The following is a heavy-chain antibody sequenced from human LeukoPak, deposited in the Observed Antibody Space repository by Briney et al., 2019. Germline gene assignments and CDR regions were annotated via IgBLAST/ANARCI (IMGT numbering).Heavy chain of an antibody. CDR3: APLAYYYDSSGLDY. CDR1: GFTFSSYG. D-gene: IGHD3-22*01. J-gene: IGHJ4*02. CDR2: ISGSGGST. V-gene: IGHV3-23*01. Sequence: GGSLRLSCAASGFTFSSYGMSWVRQAPGKGLEWVSAISGSGGSTYYADSVKGRFTISRDNSKNTLYLQMNSLRAEDTAVYYCAPLAYYYDSSGLDYWGQGTLVIVSS.